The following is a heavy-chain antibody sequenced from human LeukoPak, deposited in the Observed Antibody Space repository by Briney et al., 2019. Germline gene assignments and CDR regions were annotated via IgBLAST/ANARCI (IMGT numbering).Heavy chain of an antibody. V-gene: IGHV1-69*13. CDR1: GGTFSSYA. CDR3: ARQHYDILTGYYYFDY. D-gene: IGHD3-9*01. Sequence: ASVKVSCKASGGTFSSYAISWVRQAPGQGLEWMGGIIPIFGTANYAQKFQGRVTITADESTSTAYMELSSLRSEDMAVYYCARQHYDILTGYYYFDYWGQGTLVTVSS. CDR2: IIPIFGTA. J-gene: IGHJ4*02.